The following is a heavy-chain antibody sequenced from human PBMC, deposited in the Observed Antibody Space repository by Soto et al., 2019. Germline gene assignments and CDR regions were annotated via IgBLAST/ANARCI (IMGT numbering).Heavy chain of an antibody. CDR2: LYTSGRT. J-gene: IGHJ4*02. Sequence: ETLLLTFTVSGGSISSYYWRWIRPPAGKGLEWIGRLYTSGRTNYNPSLTSRLTMSVDTSKNQFSLKLSSVTAAATAVYYCGRYRNYYDCRGYFMSFVYWGLGDLVTVSS. D-gene: IGHD3-22*01. CDR3: GRYRNYYDCRGYFMSFVY. V-gene: IGHV4-4*07. CDR1: GGSISSYY.